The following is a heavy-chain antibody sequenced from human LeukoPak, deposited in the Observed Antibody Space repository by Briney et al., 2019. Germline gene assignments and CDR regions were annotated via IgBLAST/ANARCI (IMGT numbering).Heavy chain of an antibody. CDR2: ISSSADTI. CDR3: TKERGSY. Sequence: GGSLRLSCAASGFIFSSDEMTWVRQAPGKGLESVSFISSSADTILYADSVKGRFTISRDNGKNALHLQMNSLRAEDTAVYYCTKERGSYWGQGTLVTVSS. V-gene: IGHV3-48*03. CDR1: GFIFSSDE. J-gene: IGHJ4*02.